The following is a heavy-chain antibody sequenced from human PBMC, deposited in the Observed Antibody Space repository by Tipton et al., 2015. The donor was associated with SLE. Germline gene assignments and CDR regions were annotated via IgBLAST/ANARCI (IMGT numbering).Heavy chain of an antibody. V-gene: IGHV4-4*08. Sequence: LRLSCTVSGGSINNYYWSWIRQPPGKGLEWIGYIYSSRSTNYNPSLKSRVTISVDTSENQFSLKLSSVSAADTAVYYCARDKYCTGGSCFDWYFDVWGRGTLVTVSS. CDR2: IYSSRST. CDR1: GGSINNYY. J-gene: IGHJ2*01. CDR3: ARDKYCTGGSCFDWYFDV. D-gene: IGHD2-15*01.